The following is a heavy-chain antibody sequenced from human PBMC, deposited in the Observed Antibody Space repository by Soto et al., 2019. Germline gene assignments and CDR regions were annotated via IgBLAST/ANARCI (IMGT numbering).Heavy chain of an antibody. D-gene: IGHD6-13*01. J-gene: IGHJ5*02. Sequence: SETLSLTCTVSGGSISSGGYYWSWIRQHPGKGLEWIGYIYYSGSTYYNPSLKSRVTISVDTSKNQFSLKLSSVTAADTAVYYCAREVAAAGTREESANWFDPWGQGTLVTVSS. CDR3: AREVAAAGTREESANWFDP. CDR2: IYYSGST. V-gene: IGHV4-31*03. CDR1: GGSISSGGYY.